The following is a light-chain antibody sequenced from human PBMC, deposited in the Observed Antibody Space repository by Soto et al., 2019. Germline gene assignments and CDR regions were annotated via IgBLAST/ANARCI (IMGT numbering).Light chain of an antibody. V-gene: IGKV3-20*01. CDR3: QQHGSSPLT. CDR1: QSVSSSY. Sequence: EIVLTQSPGTLSLSPGERATLSCRASQSVSSSYLAWYQQKPGQAPRLRIYGASSRATGNQDRFSGSGSGTDVTLTISRLEPEDLAVYYCQQHGSSPLTVGGGTKVELK. CDR2: GAS. J-gene: IGKJ4*01.